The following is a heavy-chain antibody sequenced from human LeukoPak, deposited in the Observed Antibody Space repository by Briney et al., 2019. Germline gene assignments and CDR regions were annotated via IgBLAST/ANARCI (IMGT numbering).Heavy chain of an antibody. Sequence: GASVKVSCKASRYTFTSYGISWVRQAPGQGLDGMGWISAYNGNTNYAQKLQGRVTMTTDTSTNTDSIELMSLTSNDTAGYYCARGGYYFPWDYWGQGTLVTVSS. J-gene: IGHJ4*02. CDR3: ARGGYYFPWDY. D-gene: IGHD3-22*01. V-gene: IGHV1-18*01. CDR2: ISAYNGNT. CDR1: RYTFTSYG.